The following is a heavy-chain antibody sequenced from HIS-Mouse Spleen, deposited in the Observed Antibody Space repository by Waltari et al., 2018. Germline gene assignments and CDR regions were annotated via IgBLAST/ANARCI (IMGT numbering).Heavy chain of an antibody. D-gene: IGHD2-15*01. V-gene: IGHV1-8*01. CDR2: MNPNSGNT. Sequence: QVKLVQSGAEVKKPGASVKVSCKASGYTFTSSDINWVRQPTGPGLEWMGWMNPNSGNTGYAQKFQGRVTMTRNTSISTAYMELSSLRSEDTAVYYCARGSHQYCSGGSCYSGGEFDYWGQGTLVTVSS. J-gene: IGHJ4*02. CDR3: ARGSHQYCSGGSCYSGGEFDY. CDR1: GYTFTSSD.